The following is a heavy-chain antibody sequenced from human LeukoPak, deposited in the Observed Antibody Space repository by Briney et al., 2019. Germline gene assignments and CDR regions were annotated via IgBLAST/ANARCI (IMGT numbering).Heavy chain of an antibody. Sequence: SETLSLTCAVYGGSFSCYYGSWIAQPPGKGLEWIGEINHSGSTNYNPSLKSRVTISVDTSKNQFSLKLSSVTAADTAVYYCASVSLPDVLRGWYERSALNTPDVWGKGTTVTVSS. V-gene: IGHV4-34*01. CDR2: INHSGST. CDR3: ASVSLPDVLRGWYERSALNTPDV. J-gene: IGHJ6*04. D-gene: IGHD6-19*01. CDR1: GGSFSCYY.